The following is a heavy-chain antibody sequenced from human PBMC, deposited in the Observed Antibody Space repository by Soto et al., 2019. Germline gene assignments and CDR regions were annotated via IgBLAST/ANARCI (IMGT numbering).Heavy chain of an antibody. D-gene: IGHD6-6*01. V-gene: IGHV4-34*01. CDR2: ISQSGNT. J-gene: IGHJ4*02. CDR1: RGSLSGFY. Sequence: LSLTCSLYRGSLSGFYWSWIRQPPGKRLEWIGEISQSGNTNYNPPLKSRVSISVDTSKNQFSLNLASVTAADTAVYYCARAPKVSGSSQTRPDFWGQGALVTVSS. CDR3: ARAPKVSGSSQTRPDF.